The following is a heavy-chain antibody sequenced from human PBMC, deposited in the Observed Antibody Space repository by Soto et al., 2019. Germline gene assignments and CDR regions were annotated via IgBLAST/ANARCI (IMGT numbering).Heavy chain of an antibody. V-gene: IGHV4-34*01. CDR1: GGSFSGYY. J-gene: IGHJ6*02. CDR2: INHSGST. Sequence: LSLTCAVYGGSFSGYYWSWIRQPPGKGLEWIGEINHSGSTNYNPSLKSRVTISVDTSKNQFSLKLSSVTAADTAVYYCARGPSSSWGYGMDVWGQGTTVTVSS. CDR3: ARGPSSSWGYGMDV. D-gene: IGHD6-13*01.